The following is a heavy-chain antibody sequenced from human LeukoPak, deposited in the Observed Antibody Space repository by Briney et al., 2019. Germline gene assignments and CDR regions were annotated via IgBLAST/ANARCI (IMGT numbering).Heavy chain of an antibody. D-gene: IGHD6-19*01. J-gene: IGHJ4*01. CDR3: ARGAGAFDY. CDR1: GVSISPYY. CDR2: IYYSGST. V-gene: IGHV4-59*01. Sequence: PSETLSLTCTVPGVSISPYYWSWIRQPPGKGLEWIGYIYYSGSTTYNPSLKSPVTISVDTSRNQFSLKLSSVTAADTAVYYCARGAGAFDYWGHGTLVTVSS.